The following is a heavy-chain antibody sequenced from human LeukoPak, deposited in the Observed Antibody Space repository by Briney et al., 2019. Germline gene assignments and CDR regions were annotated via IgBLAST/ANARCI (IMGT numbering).Heavy chain of an antibody. CDR3: AREVRGIAAAGTRWFDP. CDR1: GGSISSSSYY. J-gene: IGHJ5*02. CDR2: IYYSGST. V-gene: IGHV4-61*05. D-gene: IGHD6-13*01. Sequence: SETLSLTCTVSGGSISSSSYYWGWIRQPPGKGLEWIGYIYYSGSTNYNPSLKSRVTISVDTSKNQFSLKLSSVTAADTAVYYCAREVRGIAAAGTRWFDPWGQGTLVTVSS.